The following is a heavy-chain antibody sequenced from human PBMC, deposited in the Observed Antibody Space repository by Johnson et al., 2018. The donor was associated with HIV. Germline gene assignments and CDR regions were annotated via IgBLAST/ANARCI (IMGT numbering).Heavy chain of an antibody. D-gene: IGHD2-2*01. CDR1: GFSLRTYG. CDR3: ARAAIVVLPAGAFDI. Sequence: QVQLVESGGGVVQPGRSLRLSCAATGFSLRTYGMHWVRQAPGKGLEWVAVISIDGNSRYYAASVKGRFTISRDNSKNTLYLQMTSLRAEDAAVYYCARAAIVVLPAGAFDIWGQGTMVTVSS. J-gene: IGHJ3*02. V-gene: IGHV3-30*03. CDR2: ISIDGNSR.